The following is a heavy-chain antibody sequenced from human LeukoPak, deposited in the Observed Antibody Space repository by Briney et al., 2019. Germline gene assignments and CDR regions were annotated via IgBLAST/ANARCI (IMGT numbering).Heavy chain of an antibody. CDR3: ARYHTSTWYFDY. D-gene: IGHD6-13*01. J-gene: IGHJ4*02. Sequence: GGSLRLSCAASGFTFSSYETNWVRQAPGKGLEWVSYISSSGSTIYYADSVKGRFTISRDNAKNSLYLQMNSLRAEDTAVYYCARYHTSTWYFDYWGQGTLVTVSS. CDR1: GFTFSSYE. V-gene: IGHV3-48*03. CDR2: ISSSGSTI.